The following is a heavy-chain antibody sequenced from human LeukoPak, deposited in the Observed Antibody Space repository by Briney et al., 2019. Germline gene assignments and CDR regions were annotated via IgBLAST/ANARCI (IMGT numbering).Heavy chain of an antibody. Sequence: PSETLSLTCTVSGGSISSSSYYWSWIRQPAGKGLEWIGRIYTSGSTNNNPSLKSRVTISVDTSKNQFSLKLSSVTAADTAVYYCASGEAARYQLLTLHYWGQGTLVTVSS. CDR2: IYTSGST. V-gene: IGHV4-61*02. CDR1: GGSISSSSYY. D-gene: IGHD2-2*01. CDR3: ASGEAARYQLLTLHY. J-gene: IGHJ4*02.